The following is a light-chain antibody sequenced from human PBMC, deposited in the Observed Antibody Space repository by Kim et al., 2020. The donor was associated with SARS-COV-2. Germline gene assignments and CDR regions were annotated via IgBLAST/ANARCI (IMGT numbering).Light chain of an antibody. CDR3: QVWDTDTDHYV. V-gene: IGLV3-21*01. J-gene: IGLJ1*01. Sequence: APGQPARITCGGNNSGDHSVNWDQQKQGQAPVLGMYYDSDRPSGIPERFEGFKSANTANLTISRVEAGDEADYDCQVWDTDTDHYVFGTGTKVTVL. CDR2: YDS. CDR1: NSGDHS.